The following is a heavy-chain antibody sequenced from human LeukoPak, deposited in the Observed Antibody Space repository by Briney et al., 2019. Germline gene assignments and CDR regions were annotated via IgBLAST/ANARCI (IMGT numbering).Heavy chain of an antibody. CDR2: IKFDESEK. CDR1: GFTFSSCW. J-gene: IGHJ4*02. CDR3: TRVTTNGYFEY. V-gene: IGHV3-7*04. Sequence: GGSLRLSCAASGFTFSSCWLSWVRQAPGKGLEWVASIKFDESEKHHVDSVKGRFTISRDNAKNSLFLQMNSLRGEDTAVYFCTRVTTNGYFEYWGQGTLVTVSS. D-gene: IGHD1-1*01.